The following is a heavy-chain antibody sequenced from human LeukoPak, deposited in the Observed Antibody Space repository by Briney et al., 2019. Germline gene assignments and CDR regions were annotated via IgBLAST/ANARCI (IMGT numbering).Heavy chain of an antibody. CDR3: VKDGHYYGSGSQT. Sequence: GGSLRLSCSASGFTFSSYAMHWVRQAPGKGLEYVSATSSNGGSTYYADSVKGRFTISRDNSKNTLYLQMSSLRAEDTAVYYCVKDGHYYGSGSQTWGQGTLVTVSS. CDR2: TSSNGGST. CDR1: GFTFSSYA. V-gene: IGHV3-64D*06. D-gene: IGHD3-10*01. J-gene: IGHJ5*02.